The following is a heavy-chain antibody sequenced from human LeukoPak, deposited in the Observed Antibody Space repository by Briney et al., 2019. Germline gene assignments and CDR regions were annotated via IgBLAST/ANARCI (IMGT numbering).Heavy chain of an antibody. V-gene: IGHV3-74*01. D-gene: IGHD6-19*01. J-gene: IGHJ4*02. CDR3: ARATSGSADY. CDR2: MNSDGSTT. CDR1: GFTFSRYW. Sequence: GGSLRLSCAVSGFTFSRYWMHWVRQAPGKGLVWVSRMNSDGSTTSYADSVKGRFTISRDNAKNTLYLQMNSLRAEDTAVYYCARATSGSADYWGQGTLVTVSS.